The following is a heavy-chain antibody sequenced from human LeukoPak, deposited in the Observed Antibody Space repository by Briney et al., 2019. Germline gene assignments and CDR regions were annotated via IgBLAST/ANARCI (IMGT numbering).Heavy chain of an antibody. CDR1: GGSISSYY. V-gene: IGHV4-59*08. J-gene: IGHJ6*02. CDR2: IYYSGST. Sequence: SETLSLTCTLSGGSISSYYWSWIRQPPGKGLEWIGYIYYSGSTNYNPSLKSRVTISVDTSKNQFSLKLSSVTAADTAVYYCARRVSGYPYYYGMDVWGQGTTVTVSS. D-gene: IGHD3-22*01. CDR3: ARRVSGYPYYYGMDV.